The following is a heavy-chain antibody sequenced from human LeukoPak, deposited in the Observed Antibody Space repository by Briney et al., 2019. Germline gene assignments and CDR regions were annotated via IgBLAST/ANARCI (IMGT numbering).Heavy chain of an antibody. CDR2: INYRGST. J-gene: IGHJ3*02. Sequence: SETLSLTCTVSGGSITRNYWNWIRQPPGKGLEWIGSINYRGSTYYNPSLKSRVTISVDTSKNQFSLKLSSVTAADTALYYCARQIAVAGEWAFDIWGQGTMVTVSS. CDR3: ARQIAVAGEWAFDI. V-gene: IGHV4-59*05. D-gene: IGHD6-19*01. CDR1: GGSITRNY.